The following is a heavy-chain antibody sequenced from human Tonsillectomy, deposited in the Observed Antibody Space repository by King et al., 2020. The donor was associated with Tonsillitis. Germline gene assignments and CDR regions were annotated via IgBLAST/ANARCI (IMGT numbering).Heavy chain of an antibody. CDR3: ARDPGTKYYFDY. Sequence: QLVQSGGGVVQPGRSLRLSCAASGFTFSSYAMHWVRQAPGTGLEWVAVISYDGSNKYYADSVKGRFTISRDNSKNTLYLQMNSLRAEDTAVYYCARDPGTKYYFDYWGQGTLVTVSS. CDR1: GFTFSSYA. J-gene: IGHJ4*02. CDR2: ISYDGSNK. V-gene: IGHV3-30*04.